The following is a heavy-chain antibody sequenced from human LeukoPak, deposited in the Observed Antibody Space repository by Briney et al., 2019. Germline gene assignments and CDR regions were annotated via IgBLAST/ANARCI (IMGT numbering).Heavy chain of an antibody. J-gene: IGHJ4*02. CDR3: ARAQGGYYGKFDY. CDR1: GFTVSSNY. CDR2: IYSGGST. D-gene: IGHD3-3*01. V-gene: IGHV3-53*01. Sequence: TGGSLRLSCAASGFTVSSNYMSWVRQAPGKGLEWVSVIYSGGSTYYADSVKGRFTISRDNAKTMMYLQMNSLRADDTAVYYCARAQGGYYGKFDYWGQGTLVTVSS.